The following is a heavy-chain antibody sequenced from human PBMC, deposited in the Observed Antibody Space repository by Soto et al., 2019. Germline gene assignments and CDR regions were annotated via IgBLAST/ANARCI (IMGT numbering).Heavy chain of an antibody. CDR2: ISYDGSNK. V-gene: IGHV3-30*18. Sequence: PGGTLRLSCAASGFTFISYGMHWVRQAPGKGLEWVAVISYDGSNKYYADSVKGRFTISRDNSKNTLYLQMNSLRAEDTAVYYCAKAPYDFWSGYYYYYYGMDVWGQGTTVTVSS. J-gene: IGHJ6*02. CDR1: GFTFISYG. CDR3: AKAPYDFWSGYYYYYYGMDV. D-gene: IGHD3-3*01.